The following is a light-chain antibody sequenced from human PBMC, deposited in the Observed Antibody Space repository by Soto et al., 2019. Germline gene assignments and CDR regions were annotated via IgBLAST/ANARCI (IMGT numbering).Light chain of an antibody. J-gene: IGLJ3*02. Sequence: QSALTQPASVSGSPGQSIAISCTGTSSDVGKYSYVSWFRQYPGNAPKLMIYEVSNRPSGVSNRFSGSKSGNTASLTISGLQGEDEADYYCSSFTTSSTWVFGGGTKLTVL. CDR1: SSDVGKYSY. V-gene: IGLV2-14*01. CDR2: EVS. CDR3: SSFTTSSTWV.